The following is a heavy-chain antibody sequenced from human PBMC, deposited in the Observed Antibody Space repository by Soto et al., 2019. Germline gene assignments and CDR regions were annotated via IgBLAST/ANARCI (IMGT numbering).Heavy chain of an antibody. CDR3: ARDGYSGRSDGFDI. V-gene: IGHV3-30-3*01. CDR1: GFTFSAYT. CDR2: ISYDGNNE. J-gene: IGHJ3*02. D-gene: IGHD1-26*01. Sequence: QVQLVESGGGVVQPGRSLRLSCAASGFTFSAYTMHWVRQPPGKGLEWVAVISYDGNNERYTDPVEGRFSHSRDNSKSTLYLQMNSLKSEDTVVYYCARDGYSGRSDGFDIWGQGTMVTVSS.